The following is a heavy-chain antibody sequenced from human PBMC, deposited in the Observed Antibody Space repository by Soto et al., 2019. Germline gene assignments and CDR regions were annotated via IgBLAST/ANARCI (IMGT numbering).Heavy chain of an antibody. V-gene: IGHV1-69*12. D-gene: IGHD6-19*01. CDR1: GGTFSSYA. J-gene: IGHJ2*01. Sequence: QVQLVQSGAEVKKPGSSVKVSCKASGGTFSSYAISWVRQAPGQGLEWMGGIIPIFGTANYAQKFQGRVTITADESTRTAYMELSSLRSEDTAVYYCARGYSSGWYDWYFDLWGRGTLVTVSS. CDR3: ARGYSSGWYDWYFDL. CDR2: IIPIFGTA.